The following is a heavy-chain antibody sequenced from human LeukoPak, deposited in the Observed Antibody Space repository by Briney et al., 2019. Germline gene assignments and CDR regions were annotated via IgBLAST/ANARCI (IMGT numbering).Heavy chain of an antibody. Sequence: GGSLRLSCAASGFTFSSYAMSWVRQAPGKGLEWVSAISGSGGSTYYADSVKGRFTISRDNSKNTLYLQMNSLRAEDTAVYYCAKDIVVVVAAMEARNTHDAFDIWGQGTMVTVSS. J-gene: IGHJ3*02. D-gene: IGHD2-15*01. CDR1: GFTFSSYA. CDR2: ISGSGGST. V-gene: IGHV3-23*01. CDR3: AKDIVVVVAAMEARNTHDAFDI.